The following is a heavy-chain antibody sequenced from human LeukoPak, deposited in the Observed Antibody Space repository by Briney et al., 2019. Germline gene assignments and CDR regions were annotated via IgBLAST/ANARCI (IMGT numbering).Heavy chain of an antibody. CDR3: ARGDSSGYSNAFDI. V-gene: IGHV1-8*01. D-gene: IGHD3-22*01. J-gene: IGHJ3*02. CDR1: GYTFTSYD. Sequence: ASVKVSCKASGYTFTSYDINWVRQATGQGLEWMGWMNPNSGNTGYAQKFQGRVTMTRNTSISTAYMELSSLRSEDTAVYYCARGDSSGYSNAFDIWGQGKMVTVSS. CDR2: MNPNSGNT.